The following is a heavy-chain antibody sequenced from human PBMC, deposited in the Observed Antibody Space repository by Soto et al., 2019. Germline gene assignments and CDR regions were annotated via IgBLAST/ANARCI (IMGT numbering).Heavy chain of an antibody. CDR1: GGTFSSYS. D-gene: IGHD5-12*01. CDR2: IIPIFGTV. CDR3: ARGNQRWLQLWYFDL. V-gene: IGHV1-69*12. J-gene: IGHJ2*01. Sequence: QVQLVQSGAEVKKPGSSVKVSCKASGGTFSSYSINWVRQAPGQGLEWMGGIIPIFGTVNYAQKFQGRVTITADESTSTAYMELSSLRSEDTAVYYCARGNQRWLQLWYFDLWGRGTLVTVSS.